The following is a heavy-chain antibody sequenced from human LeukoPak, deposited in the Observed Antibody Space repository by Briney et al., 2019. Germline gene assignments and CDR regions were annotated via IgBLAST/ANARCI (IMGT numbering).Heavy chain of an antibody. D-gene: IGHD3-10*01. V-gene: IGHV4-61*02. CDR2: IYTSGST. CDR1: GGSISSGSYY. CDR3: ARSLWLTDKNWFDT. J-gene: IGHJ5*02. Sequence: SETLSLTCTVSGGSISSGSYYWSWIRQPAGKGLEWIGRIYTSGSTNYNPSLKSRVTISVDTSKNQFSLKLSSVTAAHTAVYYSARSLWLTDKNWFDTWGQGTLVTVSS.